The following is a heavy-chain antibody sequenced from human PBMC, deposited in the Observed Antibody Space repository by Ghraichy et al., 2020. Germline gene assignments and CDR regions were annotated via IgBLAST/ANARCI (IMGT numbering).Heavy chain of an antibody. Sequence: SETLSLTCTVSGGSISSSSYYWGWIRQPPGKGLEWIGSIYYSGSTYYNPSLKSRVTISVDTSKNQFSLKLSSVTAADTAVYYCARQTQLLWFGELSYYFDYWGQGTLVTVSS. CDR2: IYYSGST. D-gene: IGHD3-10*01. CDR3: ARQTQLLWFGELSYYFDY. J-gene: IGHJ4*02. CDR1: GGSISSSSYY. V-gene: IGHV4-39*01.